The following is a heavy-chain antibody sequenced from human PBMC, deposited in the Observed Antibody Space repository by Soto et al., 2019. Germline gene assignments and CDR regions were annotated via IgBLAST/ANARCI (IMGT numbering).Heavy chain of an antibody. J-gene: IGHJ3*02. CDR3: ARDLDSGSYLADDAFDI. Sequence: ASVKVSCKASGYTFTTFCINWVRQAPGQGLEWMGWIRTYNGNTNYAQKLQGRVTMTTDTSTSTAYMELRSLRPDDTAVYYCARDLDSGSYLADDAFDIWGQGTMVTVSS. CDR1: GYTFTTFC. CDR2: IRTYNGNT. D-gene: IGHD1-26*01. V-gene: IGHV1-18*01.